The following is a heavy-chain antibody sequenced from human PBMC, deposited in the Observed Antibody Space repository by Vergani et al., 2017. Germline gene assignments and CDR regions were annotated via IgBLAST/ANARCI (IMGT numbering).Heavy chain of an antibody. CDR1: GGSISSHY. Sequence: QLQLQESGPGLVKPSETLSLTCTVSGGSISSHYWSWIRQPPGKGLEWIGYIYYSGSTNYNPSLKSRVTISVDTSKNQFSLKLSSVTAADTAVYYCARAIWVRGVIITRRYYYYGMDVWGQGTTVTVSS. V-gene: IGHV4-59*11. J-gene: IGHJ6*02. CDR2: IYYSGST. CDR3: ARAIWVRGVIITRRYYYYGMDV. D-gene: IGHD3-10*01.